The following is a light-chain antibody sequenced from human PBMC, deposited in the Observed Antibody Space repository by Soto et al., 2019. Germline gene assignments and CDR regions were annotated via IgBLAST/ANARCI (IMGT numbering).Light chain of an antibody. J-gene: IGLJ2*01. V-gene: IGLV4-69*02. CDR1: SGHSSYA. CDR2: VNSDGSH. Sequence: QLVLTQSPSASASLGASVKLTCTLSSGHSSYAIAWHQLQPEKGPRYLMNVNSDGSHSKGDGIPDRFSGSSSGAERYLTIFSLQSEDEADYYCQTWDSDIPVVFGGGTKLTVL. CDR3: QTWDSDIPVV.